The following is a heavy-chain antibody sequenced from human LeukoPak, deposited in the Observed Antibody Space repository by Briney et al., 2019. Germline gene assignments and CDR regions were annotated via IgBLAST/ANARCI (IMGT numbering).Heavy chain of an antibody. V-gene: IGHV3-7*01. CDR3: AKATRYQLLYPDAFDI. CDR2: IKEDGSGK. CDR1: GFTFSSYW. J-gene: IGHJ3*02. Sequence: GGSLRLSCAVSGFTFSSYWMNWVRQAPGKGLEWVANIKEDGSGKYYVDSAKGRFTISRDNAKNSLYLQMNSLRAEDTAVYYCAKATRYQLLYPDAFDIWGQGTMVTVSS. D-gene: IGHD2-2*02.